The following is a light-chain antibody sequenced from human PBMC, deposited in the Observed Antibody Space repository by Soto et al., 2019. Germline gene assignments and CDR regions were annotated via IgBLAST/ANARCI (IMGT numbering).Light chain of an antibody. J-gene: IGKJ3*01. Sequence: EIVLTQSPGTLSLSPGERATLSCRASQSVTSNYLAWYQQKPVQAPRLLIYGASSRATGIPDRFSGSGSGTDVTLTISRLEPEDSAVFYCQQYGTSPLFTCGPGTKVDI. CDR3: QQYGTSPLFT. CDR2: GAS. CDR1: QSVTSNY. V-gene: IGKV3-20*01.